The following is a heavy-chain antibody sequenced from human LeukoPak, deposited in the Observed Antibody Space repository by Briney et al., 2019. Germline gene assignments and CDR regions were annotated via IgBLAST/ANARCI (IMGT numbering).Heavy chain of an antibody. Sequence: EPGGSLRLSCATSGFTFSSYAMHWVRQAPGKGLEWVAVISYDGSNKYYADSVKGRFTISRDNSKNTLYLQMNSLRAEDTAVYYCATLSGWPRDYWGQGTLVTVSS. J-gene: IGHJ4*02. D-gene: IGHD6-19*01. CDR1: GFTFSSYA. CDR3: ATLSGWPRDY. CDR2: ISYDGSNK. V-gene: IGHV3-30-3*01.